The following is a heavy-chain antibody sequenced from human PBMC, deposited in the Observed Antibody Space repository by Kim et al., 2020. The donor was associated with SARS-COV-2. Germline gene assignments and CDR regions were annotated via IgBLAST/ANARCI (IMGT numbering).Heavy chain of an antibody. J-gene: IGHJ4*02. CDR1: GYTFTGYY. Sequence: ASVKVSCKASGYTFTGYYMHWVRQAPGQGLEWMGWINPNSGGTNYAQKFQGRVTMTRDTSISTAYMELSRLRSDDTAVYYCARDRGEQLGEPIFDYWGQGTLVTVSS. CDR3: ARDRGEQLGEPIFDY. V-gene: IGHV1-2*02. CDR2: INPNSGGT. D-gene: IGHD6-6*01.